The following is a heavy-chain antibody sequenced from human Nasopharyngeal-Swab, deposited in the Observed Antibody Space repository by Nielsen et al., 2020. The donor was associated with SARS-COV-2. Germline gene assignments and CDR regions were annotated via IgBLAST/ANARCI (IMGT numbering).Heavy chain of an antibody. J-gene: IGHJ6*02. CDR3: AKAGGVAGEFYGMDV. D-gene: IGHD2-8*02. V-gene: IGHV3-9*01. CDR1: GFTFDDYA. CDR2: ISWNSGSI. Sequence: SLKISCAASGFTFDDYAMHWVRQAPGKGLEWVSGISWNSGSIGYADSVKGRFTISRDNAKNSLYLQMNSLGAEDTALYYCAKAGGVAGEFYGMDVWGQGTTVTVSS.